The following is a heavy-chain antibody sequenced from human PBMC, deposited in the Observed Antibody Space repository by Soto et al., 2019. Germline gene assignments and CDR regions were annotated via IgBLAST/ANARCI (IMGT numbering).Heavy chain of an antibody. V-gene: IGHV3-23*01. CDR2: ITKTGRST. CDR3: TKDGDAYDFAFDK. Sequence: GGGLVQPGGSLRLSCATSGFSFSNYGMNWVRQAPGKGLEWVSGITKTGRSTFIADSVRGRFTISRDNLKNIMYLQMNSLRVDDTALYYCTKDGDAYDFAFDKWGQGTMVTVTS. D-gene: IGHD3-3*01. CDR1: GFSFSNYG. J-gene: IGHJ3*02.